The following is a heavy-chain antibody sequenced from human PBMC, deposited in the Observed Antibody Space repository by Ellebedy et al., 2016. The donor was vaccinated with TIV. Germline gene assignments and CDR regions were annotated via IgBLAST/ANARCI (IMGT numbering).Heavy chain of an antibody. D-gene: IGHD5-12*01. Sequence: SETLSLTCTVSGGSISSYSWTWIRLPPGKGLNGIGYISYSGSTNYNPSLKSRVTISEDTSKNQISLKLSSVTAADTAVYFCARGGYGGYDSVDALDIWGQGTMVTVSS. CDR2: ISYSGST. CDR3: ARGGYGGYDSVDALDI. CDR1: GGSISSYS. V-gene: IGHV4-59*08. J-gene: IGHJ3*02.